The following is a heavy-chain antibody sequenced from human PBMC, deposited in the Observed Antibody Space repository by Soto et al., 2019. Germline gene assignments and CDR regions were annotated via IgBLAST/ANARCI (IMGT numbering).Heavy chain of an antibody. V-gene: IGHV4-31*03. CDR3: ATDSDSSGQSTYYGMDV. J-gene: IGHJ6*02. D-gene: IGHD3-22*01. CDR1: GGPISSGGYY. Sequence: SETLSLTCTVSGGPISSGGYYWSWIRQHPGKGLEWIGYIYYSGSTYYNPSLKSRVTISVDTSKNQFSLKLSSVTAADTAVYYCATDSDSSGQSTYYGMDVWGQGTTVTVSS. CDR2: IYYSGST.